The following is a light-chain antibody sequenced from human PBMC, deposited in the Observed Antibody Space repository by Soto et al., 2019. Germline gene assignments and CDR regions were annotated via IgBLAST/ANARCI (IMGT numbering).Light chain of an antibody. V-gene: IGLV1-44*01. CDR1: SSNIGSNT. CDR2: SNN. J-gene: IGLJ1*01. Sequence: QSVLTQPPSASGTPGQRVTISCSGSSSNIGSNTVNWYQQLPGTAPKLLIYSNNQRPSGVPDRLSGSKSGTSASLAISGLQSEDEADYYCAAWDDCLNGYVFGTGTKVTVL. CDR3: AAWDDCLNGYV.